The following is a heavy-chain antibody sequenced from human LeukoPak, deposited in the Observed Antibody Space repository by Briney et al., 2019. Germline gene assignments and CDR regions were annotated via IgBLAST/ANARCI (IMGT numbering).Heavy chain of an antibody. D-gene: IGHD6-13*01. V-gene: IGHV3-30*18. CDR3: TKDPYSSTSFYSYAMDV. CDR1: GFTFNYYI. Sequence: GGSLRLSCAASGFTFNYYIIHWVREAPGKGLEWGAVISFDGTNKYYTDSVKGRFTISRDNSKKTVNLQLNSLRVEDTAVYYCTKDPYSSTSFYSYAMDVWGQGTPVTVSS. J-gene: IGHJ6*02. CDR2: ISFDGTNK.